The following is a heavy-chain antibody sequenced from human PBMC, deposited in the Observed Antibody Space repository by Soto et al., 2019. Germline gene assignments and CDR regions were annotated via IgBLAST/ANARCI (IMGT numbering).Heavy chain of an antibody. D-gene: IGHD4-17*01. CDR3: ARDTSAGDYEA. Sequence: ASVKVSCKASGYTFASYGSSWVRQAPGQGLEWMGWISAYNGNTNYAQKLQGRVTMTTDTSTSTAYMELRSLRSDDTAVYYCARDTSAGDYEAWGQGTLVTVSS. CDR2: ISAYNGNT. J-gene: IGHJ5*02. V-gene: IGHV1-18*01. CDR1: GYTFASYG.